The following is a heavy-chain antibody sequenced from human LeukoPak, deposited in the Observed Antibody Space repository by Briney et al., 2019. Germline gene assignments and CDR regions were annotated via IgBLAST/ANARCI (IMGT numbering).Heavy chain of an antibody. CDR1: GYTFTSYG. CDR3: AREGLLWFGELLSPTYYYYYMDV. V-gene: IGHV1-18*01. CDR2: ISAYNGNT. J-gene: IGHJ6*03. D-gene: IGHD3-10*01. Sequence: ASVKVSCKASGYTFTSYGISWVRQAPGQGLEWMGWISAYNGNTNYAQKFQGRVTMTRDTSISTAYMELSRLRSDDTAVYYCAREGLLWFGELLSPTYYYYYMDVWGKGTTVTISS.